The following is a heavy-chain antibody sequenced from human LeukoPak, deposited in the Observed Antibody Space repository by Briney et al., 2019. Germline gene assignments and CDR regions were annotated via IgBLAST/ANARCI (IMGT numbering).Heavy chain of an antibody. CDR2: ISWNSGSI. CDR3: ARGGLRGIAIEY. CDR1: GFTFDDYA. V-gene: IGHV3-9*01. D-gene: IGHD3-10*01. J-gene: IGHJ4*02. Sequence: GGSLRLSCAASGFTFDDYAMHWVRQAPGKGLEWVSGISWNSGSIGYADSVKGRFTISRDNAKNSLYLQMNSLRAEDTAVYYCARGGLRGIAIEYWGQGTLVTVSS.